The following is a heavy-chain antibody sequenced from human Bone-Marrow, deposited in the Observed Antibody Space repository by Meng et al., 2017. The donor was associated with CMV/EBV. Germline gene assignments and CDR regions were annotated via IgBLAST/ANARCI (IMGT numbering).Heavy chain of an antibody. V-gene: IGHV1-18*01. D-gene: IGHD2-2*02. CDR3: ARDGGYCSSTSCYTSDYYYYGMDV. CDR2: ISAYNGNT. CDR1: GYTFTSYD. Sequence: ASVKVSCKASGYTFTSYDINWVRQAPGQGLEWMGWISAYNGNTNYAQKLQGRVTMTRDTSISTAYMELSRLRSDDTAVYYCARDGGYCSSTSCYTSDYYYYGMDVWGQGTTVTVSS. J-gene: IGHJ6*02.